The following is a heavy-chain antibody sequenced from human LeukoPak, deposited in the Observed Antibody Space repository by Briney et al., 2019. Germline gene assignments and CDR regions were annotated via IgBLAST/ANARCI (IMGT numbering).Heavy chain of an antibody. Sequence: ASVKVSCKASGYTFTSYGISWVRQAPGQGLEWMGWISAYNGNTNYAQKLQGRVTMTTDTSTSTAYMELRSLRSDDTAVYYCARDMYPYYGSGSDGVDVWGQGTTVTVSS. V-gene: IGHV1-18*01. CDR2: ISAYNGNT. J-gene: IGHJ6*02. CDR3: ARDMYPYYGSGSDGVDV. CDR1: GYTFTSYG. D-gene: IGHD3-10*01.